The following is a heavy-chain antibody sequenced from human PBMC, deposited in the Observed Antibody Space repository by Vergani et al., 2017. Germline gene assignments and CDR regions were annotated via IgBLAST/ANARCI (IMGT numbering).Heavy chain of an antibody. CDR3: LLVSGSYGMDV. CDR1: GFTFSGSA. J-gene: IGHJ6*02. CDR2: IRSKANSAAT. Sequence: EVQLVESGGGLVQPGGSLKLSCAASGFTFSGSAMHWVRQAPGKGLEWVGRIRSKANSAATAYAASVKGRITISRDDSKNTEYLQMNSLKTEYTAVYYGLLVSGSYGMDVWGQGTTVTVSS. V-gene: IGHV3-73*02. D-gene: IGHD2-15*01.